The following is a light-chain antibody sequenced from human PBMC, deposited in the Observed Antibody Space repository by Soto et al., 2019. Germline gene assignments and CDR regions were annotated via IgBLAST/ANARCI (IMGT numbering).Light chain of an antibody. V-gene: IGKV1D-13*01. CDR1: QDMSRS. CDR3: QQFYDFPIS. J-gene: IGKJ5*01. Sequence: AIQLTQSPSSLSASVGDRVTITCRASQDMSRSLAWYQQKPGKAPELLIYDASTLESGVPSRFSGGASGTDFTLTISSLQSEDFATYYGQQFYDFPISFGQGTRL. CDR2: DAS.